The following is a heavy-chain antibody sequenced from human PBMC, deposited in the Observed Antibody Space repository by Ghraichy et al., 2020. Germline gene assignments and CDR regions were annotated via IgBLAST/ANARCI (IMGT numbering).Heavy chain of an antibody. V-gene: IGHV3-7*01. Sequence: GGSLRLSCAASGFTFSSYWMSWVRQAPGKGLEWVANIKQDGSEKYYVDSVKGRFTISRDNAKNSLYLQMNSLRAEDTAVYYCVGLYYDSSGYYEHWGQGTLVTVSS. D-gene: IGHD3-22*01. J-gene: IGHJ1*01. CDR3: VGLYYDSSGYYEH. CDR1: GFTFSSYW. CDR2: IKQDGSEK.